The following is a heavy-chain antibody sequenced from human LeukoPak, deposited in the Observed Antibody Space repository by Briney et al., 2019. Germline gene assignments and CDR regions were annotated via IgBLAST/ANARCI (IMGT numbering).Heavy chain of an antibody. CDR2: ISWNSGSI. J-gene: IGHJ4*02. D-gene: IGHD3-22*01. CDR1: GFTFDDYA. CDR3: ARDVQDSRTGGLGF. Sequence: PGRSLRLSCAASGFTFDDYAMHWVRQAPGKGLEWVSGISWNSGSIGYADSVKGRFTISRDNAKNTVFLQMNSLRDEDTAVYYCARDVQDSRTGGLGFWGQGTLVTVSS. V-gene: IGHV3-9*01.